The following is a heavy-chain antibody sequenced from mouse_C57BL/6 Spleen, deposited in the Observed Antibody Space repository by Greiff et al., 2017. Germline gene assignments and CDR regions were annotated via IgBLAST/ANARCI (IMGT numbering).Heavy chain of an antibody. CDR1: GYTFTSYW. Sequence: QVQLQQSGAELAKPGASVKLSCKASGYTFTSYWMHWVKQRPGQGLEWIGYINPSSGYTKYNQKFKDKATLTADKSSSTAYMQLSSLTYEDSAVYYCARNYEGVLYYFDYWGQGTTLTVSS. J-gene: IGHJ2*01. CDR3: ARNYEGVLYYFDY. CDR2: INPSSGYT. V-gene: IGHV1-7*01. D-gene: IGHD1-1*01.